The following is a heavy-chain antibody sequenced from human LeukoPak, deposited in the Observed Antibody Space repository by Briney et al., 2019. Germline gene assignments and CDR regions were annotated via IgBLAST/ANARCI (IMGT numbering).Heavy chain of an antibody. CDR1: GGTLSSYA. J-gene: IGHJ3*02. V-gene: IGHV1-69*05. CDR2: IIPIFGTA. CDR3: ARYVYYDSSGYWSAFDI. Sequence: SVKVSCKASGGTLSSYAISWVRQAPGQGLEWMGGIIPIFGTANYAQKFQGRVTITTDESTSTAYMELSSLRSEDTAVYYCARYVYYDSSGYWSAFDIWGQGTMVTVSS. D-gene: IGHD3-22*01.